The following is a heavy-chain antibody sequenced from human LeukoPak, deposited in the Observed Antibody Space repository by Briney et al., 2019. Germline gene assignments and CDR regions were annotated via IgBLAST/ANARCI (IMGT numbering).Heavy chain of an antibody. V-gene: IGHV3-7*01. CDR2: TRQDGSVQ. Sequence: QPGGSLRLSCAASGFTFSSYWMSWVRQAPGKGLEWVANTRQDGSVQNYVDSVKGRFTISRDNPKNSVYLQMSSLRAEDTAVYYCLVTTRSRGFDYWGQGTLVTVSS. CDR3: LVTTRSRGFDY. J-gene: IGHJ4*02. CDR1: GFTFSSYW. D-gene: IGHD1/OR15-1a*01.